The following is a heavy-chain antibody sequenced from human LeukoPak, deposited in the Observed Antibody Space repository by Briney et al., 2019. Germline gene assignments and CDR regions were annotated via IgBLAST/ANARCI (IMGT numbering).Heavy chain of an antibody. Sequence: LETLSLTCSVSGGSMGTYYWTWVRQPPGKGLEWIGYIYYRGSTNYNPPLKSRVTISEDTAKNQFSLKLTSVTAADTAVYYCARHGAIPEYWGQGSLVIVSS. CDR1: GGSMGTYY. J-gene: IGHJ4*02. CDR3: ARHGAIPEY. V-gene: IGHV4-59*08. D-gene: IGHD2-21*01. CDR2: IYYRGST.